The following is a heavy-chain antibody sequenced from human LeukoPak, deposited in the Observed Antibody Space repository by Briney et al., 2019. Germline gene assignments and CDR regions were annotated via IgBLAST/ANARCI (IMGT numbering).Heavy chain of an antibody. J-gene: IGHJ4*02. CDR3: ARDWFHAIDY. CDR1: GFIFSSYW. D-gene: IGHD2/OR15-2a*01. V-gene: IGHV3-7*01. Sequence: PGGSLRLSCAASGFIFSSYWMSWVRQAPGKGLEWVANIKQDGSEKYYVDSVKGRFTISRDNAKNTLYLQMNSLRAEDTAVYYCARDWFHAIDYWGQGTLVTVSS. CDR2: IKQDGSEK.